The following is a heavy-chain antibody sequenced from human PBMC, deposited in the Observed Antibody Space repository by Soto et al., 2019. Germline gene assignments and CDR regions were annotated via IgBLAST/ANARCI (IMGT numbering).Heavy chain of an antibody. CDR2: MHHSGSI. D-gene: IGHD1-1*01. CDR3: ARVVLFRYDVDP. V-gene: IGHV4-4*02. CDR1: GDSIGNNKW. Sequence: SETLSLTCSVSGDSIGNNKWWSWVRQPPGKGLEWIGEMHHSGSIHYNASLKSRATLSVDKSRNQFSLQLTSVTAADTAVYYCARVVLFRYDVDPWGQGTLVTVSS. J-gene: IGHJ5*02.